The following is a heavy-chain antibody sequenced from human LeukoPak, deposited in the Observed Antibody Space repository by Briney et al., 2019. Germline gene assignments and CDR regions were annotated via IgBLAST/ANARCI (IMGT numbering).Heavy chain of an antibody. CDR2: INHSGST. CDR1: GGSFSGYY. CDR3: ARGKISDY. V-gene: IGHV4-34*01. J-gene: IGHJ4*02. Sequence: SETLSLTCAVYGGSFSGYYWSWIRQPPGKGLEWIGEINHSGSTNYNPSLKSRVTISVDTSKNQFSLKLSAVTAADTAVYYCARGKISDYWGQGTLVTVSS.